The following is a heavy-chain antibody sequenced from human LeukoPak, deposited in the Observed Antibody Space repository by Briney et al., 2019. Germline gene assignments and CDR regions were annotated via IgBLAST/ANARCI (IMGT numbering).Heavy chain of an antibody. J-gene: IGHJ6*02. V-gene: IGHV6-1*01. CDR2: TYYRSKWYN. Sequence: SQTLSLTCAISGDSFSSNSAAWNWIRQSPSRGLEWLGRTYYRSKWYNDYAVSVKSRITINPDTSKNQFSLQLNSVTPEDTAVYYCARARGYSGYDFYYYYGMDVWGQGTTVTVSS. D-gene: IGHD5-12*01. CDR3: ARARGYSGYDFYYYYGMDV. CDR1: GDSFSSNSAA.